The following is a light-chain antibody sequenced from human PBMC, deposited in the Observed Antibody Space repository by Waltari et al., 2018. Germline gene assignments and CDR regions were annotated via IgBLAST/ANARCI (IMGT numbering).Light chain of an antibody. CDR3: QQSYTTPLT. CDR1: ESIDTY. Sequence: DIRMTQSPSSLSASVGDRVTITCRASESIDTYLKWYQHKPGKAPEPLIYAASTLHGGVPSRFSGSGSGTDFTLTISSLQPEDFAAYSCQQSYTTPLTFVPGTKVDSK. CDR2: AAS. J-gene: IGKJ3*01. V-gene: IGKV1-39*01.